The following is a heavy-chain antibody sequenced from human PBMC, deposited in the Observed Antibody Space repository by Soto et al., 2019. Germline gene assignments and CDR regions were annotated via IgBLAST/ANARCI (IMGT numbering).Heavy chain of an antibody. J-gene: IGHJ2*01. CDR3: ARRPKNWSGYYLYWYFDL. Sequence: QVQLQESGPGLVKPSQTLSLTCTVSGGSISSGGYYWSWIRQHPGKGLEWIGYIYYSGSTYYNPSLKSRVTISVDTSKIQFSLRLSSVTAADTAVYYCARRPKNWSGYYLYWYFDLWGRGTLVTVSS. V-gene: IGHV4-31*03. CDR2: IYYSGST. D-gene: IGHD3-3*01. CDR1: GGSISSGGYY.